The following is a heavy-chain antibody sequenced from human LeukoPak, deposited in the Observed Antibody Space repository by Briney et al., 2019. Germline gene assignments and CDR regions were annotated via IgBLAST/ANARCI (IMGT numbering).Heavy chain of an antibody. V-gene: IGHV4-34*01. Sequence: SETLSLTCAVYGGSFSGYYWSWIRQPPGKGLEWMGEINHSGSSNYNPSLKSRVTISVDTSKSQFSLKLSSVTAADTAVYYCARAPRRYGSGSTHRYYYYGMDVWGKGTTVTVSS. CDR3: ARAPRRYGSGSTHRYYYYGMDV. J-gene: IGHJ6*04. CDR2: INHSGSS. D-gene: IGHD3-10*01. CDR1: GGSFSGYY.